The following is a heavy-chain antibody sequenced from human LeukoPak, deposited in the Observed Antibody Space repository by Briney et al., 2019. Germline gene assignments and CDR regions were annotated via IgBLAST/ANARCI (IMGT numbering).Heavy chain of an antibody. J-gene: IGHJ5*02. CDR1: GASINSYW. CDR2: IHHSGGT. D-gene: IGHD1-14*01. V-gene: IGHV4-59*08. Sequence: SETLSLTCSVSGASINSYWWSWIRQPPGRGLEWLAYIHHSGGTNYNPSLKSRVTTSLDTSKNQVSLMLTSVTAADTAVYFCATHVLFDPDNHSYWFDPWGRGTLVTVSS. CDR3: ATHVLFDPDNHSYWFDP.